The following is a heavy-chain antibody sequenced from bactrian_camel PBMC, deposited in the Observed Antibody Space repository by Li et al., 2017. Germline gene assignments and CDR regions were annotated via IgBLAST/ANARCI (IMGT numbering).Heavy chain of an antibody. V-gene: IGHV3S26*01. CDR1: GSIYGGAC. CDR2: IDSDGAA. CDR3: AAPRCYGWPPRPDEWEY. J-gene: IGHJ4*01. Sequence: HVQLVESGGGLVQPGGSLRLSCGASGSIYGGACVGWLRQAPGKEREGVAAIDSDGAASYADSVKGRFTISKDNGQNTLYLQMDNLRPEDTAMYYCAAPRCYGWPPRPDEWEYSGQGTRSPSP. D-gene: IGHD3*01.